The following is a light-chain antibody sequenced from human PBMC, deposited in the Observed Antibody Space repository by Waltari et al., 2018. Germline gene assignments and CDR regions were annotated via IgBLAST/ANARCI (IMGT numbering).Light chain of an antibody. CDR3: GSYTVTNNLYV. CDR2: ELN. V-gene: IGLV2-8*01. CDR1: GSAVGDFNL. J-gene: IGLJ1*01. Sequence: QSALTQPPSASGSPGQSVTISCTGTGSAVGDFNLVSWYQQRPGKAPKLLMFELNKRPSGVSSRFSGSKSANAASLTISGLQAEDEGDYYCGSYTVTNNLYVFGTGTKVTVL.